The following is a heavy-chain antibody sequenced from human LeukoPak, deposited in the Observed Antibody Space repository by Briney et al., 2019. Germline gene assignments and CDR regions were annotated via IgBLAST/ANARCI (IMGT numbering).Heavy chain of an antibody. CDR1: GFTFSSYA. V-gene: IGHV3-23*01. J-gene: IGHJ4*02. D-gene: IGHD6-13*01. CDR2: ISGSGGST. CDR3: AVGGGYSSSWYTPFDY. Sequence: PGGSLRLSCAASGFTFSSYAMSWVRQAPGKGLEWVSAISGSGGSTYYADSVKGRFTISRDNSKNTLYLQMNSLRAEDTAVYYCAVGGGYSSSWYTPFDYWGQGTLVTVSS.